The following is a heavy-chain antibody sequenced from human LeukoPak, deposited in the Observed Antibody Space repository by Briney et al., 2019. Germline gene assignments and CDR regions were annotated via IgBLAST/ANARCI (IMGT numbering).Heavy chain of an antibody. Sequence: GGSLRLACAASGFSFSTYGIRWVRLAPGKGLEWVSAIVGSGGTTYYSDSVKGRFTISRDNSTNTLYLQMDSLTVDDTAIYYCARNAFAYYFDYWGLGTLVTVSS. CDR1: GFSFSTYG. CDR3: ARNAFAYYFDY. V-gene: IGHV3-23*01. J-gene: IGHJ4*02. D-gene: IGHD3-16*01. CDR2: IVGSGGTT.